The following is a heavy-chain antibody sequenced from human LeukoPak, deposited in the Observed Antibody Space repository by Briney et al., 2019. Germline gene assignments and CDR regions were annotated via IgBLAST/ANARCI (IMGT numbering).Heavy chain of an antibody. D-gene: IGHD2-21*01. J-gene: IGHJ4*02. CDR1: GFTSVNYA. CDR2: ISYDGSNE. CDR3: AKEFNRGLPDY. Sequence: PGGSLRLSCAAIGFTSVNYAMSWVRQAPGKGLEWVAVISYDGSNEYYADSVKGRFTISRDNSKNTLYLQMSSLRAEDTAVYYCAKEFNRGLPDYWGQGTLVTVPS. V-gene: IGHV3-30*18.